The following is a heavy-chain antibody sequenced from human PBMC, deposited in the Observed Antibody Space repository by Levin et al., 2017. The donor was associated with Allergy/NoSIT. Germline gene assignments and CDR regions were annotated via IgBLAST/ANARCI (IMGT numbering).Heavy chain of an antibody. CDR3: ARDRGGGYCSGGSCYSWYFDL. D-gene: IGHD2-15*01. V-gene: IGHV1-2*02. CDR2: INPNSGGR. CDR1: GYTFTGQY. J-gene: IGHJ2*01. Sequence: ASVKVSCKASGYTFTGQYMHWVRQAPGQGLEWMGWINPNSGGRNYAQNFQGRVTMTRDTSSSTAYMELSRLTSDDTAVYYCARDRGGGYCSGGSCYSWYFDLWGRGTLVTVSS.